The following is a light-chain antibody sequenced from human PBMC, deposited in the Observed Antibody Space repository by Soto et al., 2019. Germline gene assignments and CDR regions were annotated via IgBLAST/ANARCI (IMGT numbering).Light chain of an antibody. CDR3: SSYTSSSTQI. CDR1: SSDVGAYNY. J-gene: IGLJ2*01. Sequence: SALTQPASVSGSPGQSITISCTGTSSDVGAYNYVSWYQQHPGKAPKLMIYDVSNRPSGVSYRFSGSKSGNTASLTISGLQAEDEADYYCSSYTSSSTQIFGGGTKLTFL. V-gene: IGLV2-14*03. CDR2: DVS.